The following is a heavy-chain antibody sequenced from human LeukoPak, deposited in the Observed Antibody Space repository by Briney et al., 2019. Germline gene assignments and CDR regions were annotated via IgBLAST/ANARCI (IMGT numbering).Heavy chain of an antibody. CDR3: AKQGNYDILTGYYTHLY. CDR1: GFTFSTYG. V-gene: IGHV3-23*01. J-gene: IGHJ4*02. CDR2: ISGSGEST. Sequence: GETLRLSCAASGFTFSTYGMSWVRQAPGKGLEWVSAISGSGESTYYADSVKGRFTISRDNSKNTLYLQMNGLGAEDTAVYYCAKQGNYDILTGYYTHLYWGQGTLVTVSS. D-gene: IGHD3-9*01.